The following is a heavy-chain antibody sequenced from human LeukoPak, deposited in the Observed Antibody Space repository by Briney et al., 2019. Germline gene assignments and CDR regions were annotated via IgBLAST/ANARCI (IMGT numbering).Heavy chain of an antibody. V-gene: IGHV3-66*01. CDR3: ARDSDLLGELGC. CDR2: IYSGGST. J-gene: IGHJ4*02. D-gene: IGHD3-10*01. CDR1: GFTVSSNY. Sequence: GGSLRLSCAASGFTVSSNYMSWVRQAPGKGLEWVSVIYSGGSTYYADSVKGRFTISRDNSKNTLYLQMNSLRAEDTAVYYCARDSDLLGELGCWGQGTLVTVSS.